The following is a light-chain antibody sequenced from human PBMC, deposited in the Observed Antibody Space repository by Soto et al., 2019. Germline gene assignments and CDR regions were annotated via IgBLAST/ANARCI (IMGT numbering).Light chain of an antibody. CDR1: QSVNNNY. J-gene: IGKJ1*01. CDR2: GAS. V-gene: IGKV3-20*01. Sequence: EIVLTQSPVTLSLSPGERATLSCRASQSVNNNYLAWHQQKPGQAPRLLIFGASSRATGIPDRFSGSGSGTDFTLTISRVEPEDFAVYYCQQYGSSPQTFGQGTKVDI. CDR3: QQYGSSPQT.